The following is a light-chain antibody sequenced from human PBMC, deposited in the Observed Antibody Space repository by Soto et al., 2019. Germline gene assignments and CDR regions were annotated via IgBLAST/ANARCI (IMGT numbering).Light chain of an antibody. CDR1: QGITTD. Sequence: DIQMTQSPSSLSASVGDRVTITCRASQGITTDFAWYQQKPGKAPKRLIYAAASLQSGVPSRFSSSGSATEYTRTTSTLQTKELPTYYCLEYYSYPYNIGQSTKLDIK. CDR2: AAA. CDR3: LEYYSYPYN. V-gene: IGKV1-17*01. J-gene: IGKJ2*01.